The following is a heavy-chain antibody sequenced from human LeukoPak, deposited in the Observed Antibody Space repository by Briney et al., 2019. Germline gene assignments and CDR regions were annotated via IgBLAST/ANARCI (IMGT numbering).Heavy chain of an antibody. V-gene: IGHV1-69*05. D-gene: IGHD3-10*01. Sequence: ASVKVSCKASGGTFSSYAISWVRQAPGQGLEWMGGIIPIFGTANYAQKFQGRVTITTDESTSTAYMELSSLRSEDTAVYYCAREDYYGSGSYHWFDPWGQGTLVTVSS. CDR1: GGTFSSYA. CDR2: IIPIFGTA. CDR3: AREDYYGSGSYHWFDP. J-gene: IGHJ5*02.